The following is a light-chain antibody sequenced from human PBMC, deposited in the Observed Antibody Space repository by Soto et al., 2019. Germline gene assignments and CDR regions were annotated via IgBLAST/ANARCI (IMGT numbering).Light chain of an antibody. CDR1: NSNIGNNF. Sequence: QSVLTQPPSVSAAPGQKVTISCSGSNSNIGNNFVSWYQQLPGTAPRLLIFDSNRRPSGIPDRFSGSKSGTSATLAITGLQTGDEADYYCGSWNGSLSTAWVFGTGTKVTVL. J-gene: IGLJ1*01. CDR2: DSN. CDR3: GSWNGSLSTAWV. V-gene: IGLV1-51*01.